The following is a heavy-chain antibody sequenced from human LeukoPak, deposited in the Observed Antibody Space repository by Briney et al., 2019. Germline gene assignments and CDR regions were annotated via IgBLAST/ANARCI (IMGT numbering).Heavy chain of an antibody. CDR3: ARGILYYYDSSGYYGVDY. Sequence: ASVKVSCKASGYTFTGYYMDWVRQARGQGREWMGRINPNSGGTNYAQKFQGRVTMTRHTSISTAYMEVSRLRSDDTAVYYCARGILYYYDSSGYYGVDYWGQGTLVTVSS. CDR2: INPNSGGT. J-gene: IGHJ4*02. V-gene: IGHV1-2*06. CDR1: GYTFTGYY. D-gene: IGHD3-22*01.